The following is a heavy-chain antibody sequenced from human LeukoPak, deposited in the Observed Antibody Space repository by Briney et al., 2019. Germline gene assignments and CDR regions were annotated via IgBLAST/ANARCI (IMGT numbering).Heavy chain of an antibody. CDR1: GFTFSSYG. CDR2: IRYDGSNK. J-gene: IGHJ5*02. CDR3: ANSETGYSGYETVNWFDP. D-gene: IGHD5-12*01. Sequence: PGGSLRLSCAASGFTFSSYGMHWVRQAPGKGLEWVAFIRYDGSNKYYADSVKGRFTISRDNSKNTLYLQMNSLRAEDTAVYYCANSETGYSGYETVNWFDPWGQGTLVTVSS. V-gene: IGHV3-30*02.